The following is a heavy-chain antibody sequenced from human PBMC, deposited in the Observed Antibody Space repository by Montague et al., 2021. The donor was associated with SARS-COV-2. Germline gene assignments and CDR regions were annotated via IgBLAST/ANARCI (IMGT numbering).Heavy chain of an antibody. J-gene: IGHJ4*02. CDR1: GFTFSTFW. V-gene: IGHV3-7*05. D-gene: IGHD3-22*01. CDR3: ARGYDSSGYQY. CDR2: IKQDGSEK. Sequence: SLRLSCAASGFTFSTFWMTWVRQVPGKGLEWVVNIKQDGSEKYYVDSVKGRFTISRDNAKNSLYLQLDSLRAEDTAVYYCARGYDSSGYQYWGQGTLVTVSS.